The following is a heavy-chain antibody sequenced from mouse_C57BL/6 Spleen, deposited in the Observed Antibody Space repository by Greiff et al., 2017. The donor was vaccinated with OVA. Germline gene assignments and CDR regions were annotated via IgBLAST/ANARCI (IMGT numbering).Heavy chain of an antibody. J-gene: IGHJ2*01. CDR1: GYAFTNYL. D-gene: IGHD2-3*01. Sequence: QVQLQQSGAELVRPGTSVTVSCKASGYAFTNYLIEWVKQRPGQGLEWIGVINPGSGGTKYTAKFKGKATLTADKSSSTAYRQLSSLTSEDSAVYFCARSGYDGYYGYFDYWGQGTTLTVSS. CDR2: INPGSGGT. CDR3: ARSGYDGYYGYFDY. V-gene: IGHV1-54*01.